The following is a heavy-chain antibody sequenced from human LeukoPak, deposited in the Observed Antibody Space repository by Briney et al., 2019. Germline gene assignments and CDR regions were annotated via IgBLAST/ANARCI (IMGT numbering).Heavy chain of an antibody. J-gene: IGHJ4*02. CDR1: GFTFSTYR. V-gene: IGHV3-21*01. CDR2: ISSSSSYI. Sequence: KPGGSLRLSCVGTGFTFSTYRMNWVRQAPGKGLELVSSISSSSSYIYYADSVKGRITISRDNAKNSLYLQMNSLRVEDTAVYYCARDKDVYFDYWGQGTLVTVSS. CDR3: ARDKDVYFDY.